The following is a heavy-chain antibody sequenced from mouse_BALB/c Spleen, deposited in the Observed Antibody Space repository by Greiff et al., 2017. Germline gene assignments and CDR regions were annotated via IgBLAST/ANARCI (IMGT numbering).Heavy chain of an antibody. Sequence: QVQLKQSGAELAKPGASVKMSCKASGYTFTSYWMHWVKQRPGQGLEWIGYINPSTGYTEYNQKFKDKATLTADKSSSTAYMQLSSLTSEDSAVYYCARLATAYYFDYWGQGTTLTVSS. CDR3: ARLATAYYFDY. J-gene: IGHJ2*01. CDR2: INPSTGYT. D-gene: IGHD1-1*01. CDR1: GYTFTSYW. V-gene: IGHV1-7*01.